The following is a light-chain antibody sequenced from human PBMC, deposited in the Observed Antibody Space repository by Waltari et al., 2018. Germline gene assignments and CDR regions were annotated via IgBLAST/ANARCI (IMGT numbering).Light chain of an antibody. CDR2: AAS. Sequence: DIQMTQSPSSLSASVGDRVTITCRASQSIGSYLTWYQQKPGKVPKLLIFAASSLQSGVPSRFSGSGSGTDFTLTIRSLTSEDFASYYCQQSFSVPWTCGQGTKVEIK. CDR1: QSIGSY. J-gene: IGKJ1*01. V-gene: IGKV1-39*01. CDR3: QQSFSVPWT.